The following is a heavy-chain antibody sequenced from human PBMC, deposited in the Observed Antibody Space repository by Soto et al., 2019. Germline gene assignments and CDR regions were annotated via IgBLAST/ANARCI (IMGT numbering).Heavy chain of an antibody. Sequence: PSETLSLTCTVSGGSVSSGNSYWSWIRQPPGKGLEWIGSFYYSESTNANDSVSTNYSPSLKXRVTISVDTSSNKFSLTLDSVSAADTAVYYCSRDGIPNSSSPFVIGHWGRGTLVTVSS. CDR2: FYYSESTNANDSVST. J-gene: IGHJ5*02. CDR3: SRDGIPNSSSPFVIGH. V-gene: IGHV4-61*01. D-gene: IGHD6-6*01. CDR1: GGSVSSGNSY.